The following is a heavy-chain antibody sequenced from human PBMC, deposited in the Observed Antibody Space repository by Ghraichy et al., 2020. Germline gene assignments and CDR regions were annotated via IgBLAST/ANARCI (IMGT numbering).Heavy chain of an antibody. V-gene: IGHV3-13*01. CDR2: IGTAGDT. J-gene: IGHJ4*02. CDR3: ARGGRQFALVLGEKPDYFDS. Sequence: RGSLRLSCAASGFTFSSYDMHWVRQVRGKSLEWVSGIGTAGDTHHAGSVTGRFTISRDDAKNTIYLQMRSLTVGDTALYYWARGGRQFALVLGEKPDYFDSWGQGTLVTVSS. CDR1: GFTFSSYD. D-gene: IGHD3-10*01.